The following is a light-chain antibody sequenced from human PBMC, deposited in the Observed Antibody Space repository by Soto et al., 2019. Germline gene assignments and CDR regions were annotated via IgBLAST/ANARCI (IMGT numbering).Light chain of an antibody. CDR1: SSDVGKYDR. CDR3: SSYTSTSRDV. CDR2: EVT. J-gene: IGLJ1*01. V-gene: IGLV2-18*02. Sequence: QSALTQPPSVSGSPGQSVTISCTGTSSDVGKYDRVSWYQQPPGTAPKLIIYEVTNRPSGVPARFSGSKSGNTASLTISGLQAEDEADYCSSYTSTSRDVFGAGTKVTVL.